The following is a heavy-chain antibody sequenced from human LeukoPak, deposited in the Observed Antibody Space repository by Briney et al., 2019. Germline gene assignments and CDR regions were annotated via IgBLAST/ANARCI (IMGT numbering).Heavy chain of an antibody. CDR1: GFSFSSYG. Sequence: PGGSLRLSCAASGFSFSSYGMVWVRQAPGKGLEWVSAITIDGRDSVYADSVKGRFTISRDNSKNTLSLHMNSLRAEDTAVYYCAKDRVNWYFDLWGRGTLVTVSS. D-gene: IGHD3-16*02. J-gene: IGHJ2*01. V-gene: IGHV3-23*01. CDR3: AKDRVNWYFDL. CDR2: ITIDGRDS.